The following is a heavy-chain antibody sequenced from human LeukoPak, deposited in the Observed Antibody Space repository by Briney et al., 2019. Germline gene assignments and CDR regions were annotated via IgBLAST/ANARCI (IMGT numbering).Heavy chain of an antibody. J-gene: IGHJ4*02. V-gene: IGHV4-39*01. CDR3: ARTMGYSGYDYFFDY. CDR2: IYYSGST. D-gene: IGHD5-12*01. Sequence: PSETLSLTCTVSGGSISSSSYYWGWIRQPPGKGLEWIGSIYYSGSTYYNPSLKSRVTISVDTSKNQFSLKLSSVTAADTAVYYCARTMGYSGYDYFFDYWGQGTLVTVSS. CDR1: GGSISSSSYY.